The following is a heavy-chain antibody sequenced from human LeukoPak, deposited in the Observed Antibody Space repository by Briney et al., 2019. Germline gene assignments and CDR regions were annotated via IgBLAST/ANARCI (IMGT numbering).Heavy chain of an antibody. J-gene: IGHJ6*02. CDR2: ISSSSSYI. Sequence: GGCLRLSCAGSGFTCSSDSMNWVRQAPGKGLECVSAISSSSSYIYYADSVKGRFTISRDNAKNSLYLQMNSLRAEDTAVYYCAREGAARAYYYYYGMDVWGQGTTVTVSS. D-gene: IGHD1-26*01. CDR1: GFTCSSDS. CDR3: AREGAARAYYYYYGMDV. V-gene: IGHV3-21*01.